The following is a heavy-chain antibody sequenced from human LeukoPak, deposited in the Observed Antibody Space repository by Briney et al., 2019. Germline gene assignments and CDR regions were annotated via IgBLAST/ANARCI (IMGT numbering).Heavy chain of an antibody. CDR3: AFNNNFRY. CDR2: IKYDGSEK. V-gene: IGHV3-7*01. D-gene: IGHD4-11*01. Sequence: GGSLRLSCTASGLSFSGQWMSWDRQSPGQGLEWVANIKYDGSEKYYVDSVKGRFTISREDAQNSLSLQMDSVRREDTALYYCAFNNNFRYWGQGTLVIVSS. CDR1: GLSFSGQW. J-gene: IGHJ4*02.